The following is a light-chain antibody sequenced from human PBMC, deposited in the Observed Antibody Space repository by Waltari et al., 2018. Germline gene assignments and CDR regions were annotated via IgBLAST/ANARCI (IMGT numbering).Light chain of an antibody. J-gene: IGKJ2*01. Sequence: DIQMTQSPSSLSASVGDRVTITCRARQSIGSYLNWYQQISGKAPKLLIYAASNLQSGVPSRFSGSGYGTDFTLTISSLQPEDFATYYCQQSYIIPRTFGQGTKLEIK. V-gene: IGKV1-39*01. CDR3: QQSYIIPRT. CDR1: QSIGSY. CDR2: AAS.